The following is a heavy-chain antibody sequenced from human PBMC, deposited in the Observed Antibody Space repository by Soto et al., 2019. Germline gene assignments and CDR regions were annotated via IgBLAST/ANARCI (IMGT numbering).Heavy chain of an antibody. CDR2: ISGSGGST. V-gene: IGHV3-23*01. Sequence: PGGSLGLSCAASGFTFSSYAMSWVRQAPGKGLEWGSAISGSGGSTYYADSVKGRFTISRDNSKNTLYLQMNSLRAEDTAVYYCAKRWESFVVTAIAYYFDYWGQGTLVTVSS. CDR1: GFTFSSYA. D-gene: IGHD2-21*02. CDR3: AKRWESFVVTAIAYYFDY. J-gene: IGHJ4*02.